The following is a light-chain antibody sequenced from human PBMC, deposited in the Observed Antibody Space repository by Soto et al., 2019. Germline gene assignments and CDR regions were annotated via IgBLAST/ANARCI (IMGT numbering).Light chain of an antibody. CDR1: QSISSW. CDR2: GSS. CDR3: KQANSYPWT. Sequence: DIQMTQSPSTLSASVGDRVTITCRASQSISSWLAWYQQKPGKAPKLLIYGSSSLLSGVQSRFSGTRSGTDFTLTIRSLQPEDFATYYCKQANSYPWTFSQGTKVDIK. J-gene: IGKJ1*01. V-gene: IGKV1-5*01.